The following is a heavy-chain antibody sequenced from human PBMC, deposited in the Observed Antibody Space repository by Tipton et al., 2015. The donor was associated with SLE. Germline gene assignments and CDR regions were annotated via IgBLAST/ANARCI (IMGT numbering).Heavy chain of an antibody. Sequence: TLSLTCTVSGGSISSYYWSWIRQPPGKGLEWIGYIFYSGSTNYNPSLKSRVTISVDTSKNQFSLKLSPVTAADTAVYYCARLGIAVAGGYHMDVWGKGTTVSVSS. CDR1: GGSISSYY. D-gene: IGHD6-19*01. J-gene: IGHJ6*03. V-gene: IGHV4-59*12. CDR2: IFYSGST. CDR3: ARLGIAVAGGYHMDV.